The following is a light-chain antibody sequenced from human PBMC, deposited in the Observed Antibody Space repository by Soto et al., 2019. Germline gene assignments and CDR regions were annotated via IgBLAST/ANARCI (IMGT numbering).Light chain of an antibody. CDR1: QSVSSN. CDR2: GAS. J-gene: IGKJ1*01. CDR3: QQYNNWPWT. Sequence: EILITQSPATLSVSPGERATLSCRASQSVSSNLAWYQQKPGQAPRLLIYGASTRDTGIPARFSGSGSGTEFTLPISRLQSEDFEVYYCQQYNNWPWTFGQGTKVDIK. V-gene: IGKV3-15*01.